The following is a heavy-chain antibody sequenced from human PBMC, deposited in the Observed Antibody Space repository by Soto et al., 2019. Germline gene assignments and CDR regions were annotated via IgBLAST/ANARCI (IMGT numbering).Heavy chain of an antibody. CDR1: GGSISSYY. D-gene: IGHD3-10*01. CDR2: IYYSGST. Sequence: SETLSLTCTVSGGSISSYYWSWIRQPPGKGLEWIGYIYYSGSTNYNPSLKSRVTISVDTSKNQFSLKLSSVTAADTAVYYCARDIGSGSYYYYYGMDVWGQGTTVTVSS. CDR3: ARDIGSGSYYYYYGMDV. V-gene: IGHV4-59*01. J-gene: IGHJ6*02.